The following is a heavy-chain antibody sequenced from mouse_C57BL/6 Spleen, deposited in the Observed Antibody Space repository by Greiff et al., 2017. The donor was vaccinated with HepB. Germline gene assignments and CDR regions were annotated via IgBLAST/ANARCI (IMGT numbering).Heavy chain of an antibody. D-gene: IGHD1-1*01. CDR2: IDPNSGGT. CDR1: GYTFTSYW. V-gene: IGHV1-72*01. Sequence: QVQLKESGAELVKPGASVKLSCKASGYTFTSYWMHWVKQRPGRGLEWIGRIDPNSGGTKYNEKFKSKATLTVDKPSSTAYMQLSSLTSEDSAVYYCARWDYYGSSSLYAMDYWGQGTSVTVSS. J-gene: IGHJ4*01. CDR3: ARWDYYGSSSLYAMDY.